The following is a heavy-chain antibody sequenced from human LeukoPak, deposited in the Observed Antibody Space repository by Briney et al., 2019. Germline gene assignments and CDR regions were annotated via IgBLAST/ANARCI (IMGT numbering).Heavy chain of an antibody. D-gene: IGHD6-13*01. J-gene: IGHJ4*02. CDR3: ARGSGSSTSYRHFDY. CDR2: IYSGGST. CDR1: GFTVSANY. V-gene: IGHV3-53*01. Sequence: GGSLRLSCAASGFTVSANYMSWVRQAPGKGLEWVSVIYSGGSTYYTDSVEGRFTISRDISKNTLYLQMNSLRGEDTAVYYCARGSGSSTSYRHFDYWGQGTLVTVSS.